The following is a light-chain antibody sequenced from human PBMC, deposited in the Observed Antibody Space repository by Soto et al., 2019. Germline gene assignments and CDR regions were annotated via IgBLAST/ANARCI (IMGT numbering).Light chain of an antibody. CDR3: AAWDDSLSGWV. J-gene: IGLJ3*02. CDR1: TSNIGSNY. V-gene: IGLV1-47*01. Sequence: QSVLTQPPSVSGTPGQRVTMSCSGSTSNIGSNYVYWYQQLPGTAPKLLIYRNNQRPSGVPDRFSGSKSGTSASLAITGLRSEDEADYYCAAWDDSLSGWVFGGGTKVTVL. CDR2: RNN.